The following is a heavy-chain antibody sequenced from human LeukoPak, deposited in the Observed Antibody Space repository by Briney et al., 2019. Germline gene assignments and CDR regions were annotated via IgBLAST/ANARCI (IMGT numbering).Heavy chain of an antibody. Sequence: ASVKVSCKASGYTFTGYSMHWVRQAPGQGLEWMGWINPISGGTYYAHKLKGRVTMTRDTSISADYMELNRLRSDDTAVYYCARISNYHYMDVWGKGTTVTVSS. J-gene: IGHJ6*03. CDR2: INPISGGT. CDR1: GYTFTGYS. V-gene: IGHV1-2*02. CDR3: ARISNYHYMDV.